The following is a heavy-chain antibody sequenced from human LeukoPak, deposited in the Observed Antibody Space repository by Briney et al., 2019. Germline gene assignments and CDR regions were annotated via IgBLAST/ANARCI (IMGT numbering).Heavy chain of an antibody. Sequence: ASVKVSCTVSGYTLTELSMHWVRQAPGKGLEWMGGFDPEDGETIYAQKFQGRVTMTEDTSTDTAYMELSSLRSEDTAVYYCATGFYYDSSGYYYSDYWGQGTLVTVSS. CDR1: GYTLTELS. V-gene: IGHV1-24*01. D-gene: IGHD3-22*01. J-gene: IGHJ4*02. CDR3: ATGFYYDSSGYYYSDY. CDR2: FDPEDGET.